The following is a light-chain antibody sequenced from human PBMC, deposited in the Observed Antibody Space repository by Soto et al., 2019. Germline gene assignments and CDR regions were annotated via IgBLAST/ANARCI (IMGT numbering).Light chain of an antibody. CDR1: QSISSN. CDR3: QQYNDWPPT. J-gene: IGKJ1*01. Sequence: EIVMTQSPATLSLSPVRGGTLSLKASQSISSNLAWYQQKPGQAPRLLMFRTSSRDTGFPARFSGSGSGTEFTLSIGSLQSEDFAVYYCQQYNDWPPTFGQGTKVDIK. CDR2: RTS. V-gene: IGKV3-15*01.